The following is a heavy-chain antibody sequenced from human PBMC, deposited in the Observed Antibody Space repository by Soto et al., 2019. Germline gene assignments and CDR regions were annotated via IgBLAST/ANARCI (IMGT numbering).Heavy chain of an antibody. J-gene: IGHJ6*02. D-gene: IGHD2-2*01. CDR2: FDPEDGET. CDR3: ATEGYCISTSCPTRHFFGYYYYGMDV. Sequence: GASVKVSCKVSGYTLTELSMHWVRQAPGKGLEWMGGFDPEDGETIYAQKFQGRVTMTEDTSTDTAYMELSSLRSEDTAVYYCATEGYCISTSCPTRHFFGYYYYGMDVWGQGTTVTVSS. V-gene: IGHV1-24*01. CDR1: GYTLTELS.